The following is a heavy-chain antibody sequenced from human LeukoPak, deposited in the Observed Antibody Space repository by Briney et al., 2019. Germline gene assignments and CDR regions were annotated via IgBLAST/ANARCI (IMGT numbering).Heavy chain of an antibody. CDR1: VFTFSSYW. Sequence: GGSLRLSCAASVFTFSSYWMSWVRQAPGKGLEWVANIKQDGSEKYYVDSVKGRFTISRDNAKNSLYLQMNSLRAEDTAVYYCASLFGVVANDAFDIWGQGTMVTVSS. CDR2: IKQDGSEK. J-gene: IGHJ3*02. D-gene: IGHD3-3*01. V-gene: IGHV3-7*01. CDR3: ASLFGVVANDAFDI.